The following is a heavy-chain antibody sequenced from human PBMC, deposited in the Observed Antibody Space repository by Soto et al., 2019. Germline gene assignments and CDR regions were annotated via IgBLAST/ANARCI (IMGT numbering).Heavy chain of an antibody. CDR1: GFTFSNND. J-gene: IGHJ6*02. CDR3: ARVVVGPSVSFYYYYYGMDV. V-gene: IGHV3-21*01. Sequence: EVQLVESGGGLVKPGGSLRLSCVASGFTFSNNDMNWVRQAPGKGLVWVSSISSSSTYIYYADSVKDRFTISRDNAKNSLYLQMNSLRAEDTAVYYCARVVVGPSVSFYYYYYGMDVWGQGTRVTVSS. D-gene: IGHD2-15*01. CDR2: ISSSSTYI.